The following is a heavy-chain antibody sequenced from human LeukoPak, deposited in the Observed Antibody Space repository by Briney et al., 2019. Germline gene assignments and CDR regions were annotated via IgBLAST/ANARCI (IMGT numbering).Heavy chain of an antibody. D-gene: IGHD6-19*01. Sequence: PSETLSLTCFVSGGSISTYYWTWIRQPPGKGLEWIGFVYYNGITKYNPSLQSRVTISVDTSKNQFSLKLNSVTAADTALYYWGRRLAVTGRYYFDYGGQGALVTVSS. CDR3: GRRLAVTGRYYFDY. CDR2: VYYNGIT. J-gene: IGHJ4*02. V-gene: IGHV4-59*08. CDR1: GGSISTYY.